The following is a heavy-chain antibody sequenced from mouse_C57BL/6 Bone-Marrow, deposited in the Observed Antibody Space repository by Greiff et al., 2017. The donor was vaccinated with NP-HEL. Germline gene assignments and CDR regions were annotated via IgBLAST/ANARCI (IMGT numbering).Heavy chain of an antibody. CDR1: GYTFTSYW. V-gene: IGHV1-5*01. CDR3: TRYYYGSSYWYFDV. D-gene: IGHD1-1*01. CDR2: IYPGNSDT. Sequence: EVQLQQSGTVLARPGASVKMSCKTSGYTFTSYWMHWVKQRPGQGLEWIGAIYPGNSDTSSNQKFKGKAKLTAVTSASTAYMELSSLTNEDSAVYYCTRYYYGSSYWYFDVWGTGTTVTVSS. J-gene: IGHJ1*03.